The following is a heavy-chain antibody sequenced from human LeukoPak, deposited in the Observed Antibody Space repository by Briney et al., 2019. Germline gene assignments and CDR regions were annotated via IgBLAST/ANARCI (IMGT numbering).Heavy chain of an antibody. CDR2: IYYSGST. V-gene: IGHV4-59*11. CDR3: ARYPSDGDYEFDY. D-gene: IGHD4-17*01. J-gene: IGHJ4*02. CDR1: GGSISSHY. Sequence: SETLSLTCTVSGGSISSHYWSWIRQPPGKGLEWIGYIYYSGSTNYNPSLKSRVTISVDTSKNQYSLELSSETAADTAVSYSARYPSDGDYEFDYWGQGTLVTVSS.